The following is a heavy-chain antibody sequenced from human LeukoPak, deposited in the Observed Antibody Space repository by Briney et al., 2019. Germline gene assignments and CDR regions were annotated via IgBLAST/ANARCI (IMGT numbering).Heavy chain of an antibody. CDR1: GYTLNELS. Sequence: ASVKVSCKVSGYTLNELSMHWVRQAPGKGLEWVGGFDPEVGETIYAQKFQGRVTMTEDTSTDTAYMELSSLRSEDTAVYYCATGGYLRSYFDYWGQGTLVTVSS. CDR2: FDPEVGET. J-gene: IGHJ4*02. D-gene: IGHD3-10*02. V-gene: IGHV1-24*01. CDR3: ATGGYLRSYFDY.